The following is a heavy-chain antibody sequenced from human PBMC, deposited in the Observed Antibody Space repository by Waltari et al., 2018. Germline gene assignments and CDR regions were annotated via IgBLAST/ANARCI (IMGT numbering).Heavy chain of an antibody. V-gene: IGHV4-39*07. CDR3: ARAVVITRFDY. CDR1: GGSISSSSYY. D-gene: IGHD3-22*01. J-gene: IGHJ4*02. Sequence: QLQLQESGPGLVKPSETLSLTCTVSGGSISSSSYYWRWIRQPPGKGLEWIGSIYYSGSTYYNPSLKSRVTISVDTSKNQFSLKLSSVTAADTAVYYCARAVVITRFDYWGQGTLVTVSS. CDR2: IYYSGST.